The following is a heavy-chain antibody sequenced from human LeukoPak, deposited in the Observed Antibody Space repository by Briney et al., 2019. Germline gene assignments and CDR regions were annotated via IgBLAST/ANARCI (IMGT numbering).Heavy chain of an antibody. D-gene: IGHD1-1*01. Sequence: GGSLRLSCAISGFIFNTNGMNWVRQSPGKGLEWLATIAGGNESTYYADSVKGRFAISRDNSKNTVFLHMNSLRVEDTAVYYCARGVYWSLDYWGQGTPVTVSS. J-gene: IGHJ4*02. CDR2: IAGGNEST. CDR3: ARGVYWSLDY. CDR1: GFIFNTNG. V-gene: IGHV3-23*01.